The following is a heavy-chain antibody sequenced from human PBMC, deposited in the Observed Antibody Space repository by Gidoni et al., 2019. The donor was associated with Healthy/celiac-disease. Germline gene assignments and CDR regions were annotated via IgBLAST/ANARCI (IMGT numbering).Heavy chain of an antibody. V-gene: IGHV3-30*18. CDR3: AKGSRYSAALRDAFDI. J-gene: IGHJ3*02. Sequence: QVQLVESGGGVVQPGRSMRLSCAAAGFTFSRYGMHWVRQAPGKGLEWVAVISYDGSNKYYADSVKGRFTISRDNSKNTLYLQMNSLRAEDTAVYYCAKGSRYSAALRDAFDIWGQGTMVTVSS. D-gene: IGHD3-22*01. CDR2: ISYDGSNK. CDR1: GFTFSRYG.